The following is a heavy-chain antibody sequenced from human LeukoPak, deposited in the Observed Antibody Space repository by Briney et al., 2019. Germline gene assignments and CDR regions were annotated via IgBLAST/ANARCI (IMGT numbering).Heavy chain of an antibody. CDR1: GGSITSSSNY. CDR2: IYYSGNI. J-gene: IGHJ3*02. Sequence: PSETLSLTCTVSGGSITSSSNYWGWIRQPPGKGLEWIGSIYYSGNIYYNPSLKRRVSISVDTSKNQFSLKLSSVTAADTAVYYCARQGPRCLGDCYYGAFDIWGQGTMVTVSS. D-gene: IGHD2-21*02. V-gene: IGHV4-39*01. CDR3: ARQGPRCLGDCYYGAFDI.